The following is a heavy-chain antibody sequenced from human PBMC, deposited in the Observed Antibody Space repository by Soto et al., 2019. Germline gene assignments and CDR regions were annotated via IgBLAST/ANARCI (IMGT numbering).Heavy chain of an antibody. CDR1: EVTFSNFG. J-gene: IGHJ4*02. D-gene: IGHD3-3*01. V-gene: IGHV3-30*18. CDR2: ISADGSDK. Sequence: GGLLRLSCAAAEVTFSNFGMHWVRQAPGKGLEWVAAISADGSDKYFSGSVKGRFTISRDNSKNTLFLQMNSLRVEDTAVYYCVKGSDVARQELDYWGQGTLVTVSS. CDR3: VKGSDVARQELDY.